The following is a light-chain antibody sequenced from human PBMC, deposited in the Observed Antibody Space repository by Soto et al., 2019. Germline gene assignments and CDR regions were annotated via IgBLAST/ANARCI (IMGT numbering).Light chain of an antibody. CDR3: CSYAGSYTPVV. CDR1: SSDVGGYNY. Sequence: QSALTQPRSVSGSPGQSVTISCTGTSSDVGGYNYVSWYQQHPGKAPKLMIYDVSQRPSGVPDRFSGSKSGNTASLTISGLQAEDEAAYYCCSYAGSYTPVVFGGGTKLTVL. J-gene: IGLJ2*01. CDR2: DVS. V-gene: IGLV2-11*01.